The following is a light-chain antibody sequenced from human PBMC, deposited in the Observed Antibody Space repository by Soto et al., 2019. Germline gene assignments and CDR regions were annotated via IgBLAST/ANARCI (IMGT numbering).Light chain of an antibody. Sequence: DIQMTQSPSSLSASVGDGVTLTCRAGQDIRNFLAWFRQKHGAAPESLLYDASTLHSGVPSRFSGSGSGTEFTLTISSLQPEYFATYYCQQYYTYPTCGGGTRVEI. J-gene: IGKJ4*01. V-gene: IGKV1-16*01. CDR2: DAS. CDR3: QQYYTYPT. CDR1: QDIRNF.